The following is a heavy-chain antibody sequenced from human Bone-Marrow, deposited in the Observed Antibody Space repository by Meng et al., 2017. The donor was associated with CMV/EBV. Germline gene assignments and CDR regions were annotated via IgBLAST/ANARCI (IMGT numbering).Heavy chain of an antibody. J-gene: IGHJ4*02. Sequence: SETLSLTCTVSGGSISSGGYYWSWIRQHPGKGLEWIGYIYYSGSTYYNPSLKSRVTISVDTSKYQFSLKLSSVTAADTAVYYCARYCSSTSCYTRRGSFDYWGQGTLVTVSS. CDR3: ARYCSSTSCYTRRGSFDY. V-gene: IGHV4-31*03. D-gene: IGHD2-2*02. CDR1: GGSISSGGYY. CDR2: IYYSGST.